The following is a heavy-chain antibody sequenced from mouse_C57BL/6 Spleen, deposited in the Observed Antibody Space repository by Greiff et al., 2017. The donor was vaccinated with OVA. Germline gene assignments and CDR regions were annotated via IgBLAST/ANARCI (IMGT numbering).Heavy chain of an antibody. J-gene: IGHJ4*01. V-gene: IGHV1-80*01. CDR2: IYPGDGDT. D-gene: IGHD1-1*01. CDR1: GYAFSSYW. Sequence: VQLQQSGAELVKPGASVKISCKASGYAFSSYWMNWVKQRPGKGLEWIGQIYPGDGDTNYNGKFKGKATLTADKSSSTVYMRLSSLTYEDSAVYFCARGLGTTVVATDYYAMDYWGQGTSVTVSS. CDR3: ARGLGTTVVATDYYAMDY.